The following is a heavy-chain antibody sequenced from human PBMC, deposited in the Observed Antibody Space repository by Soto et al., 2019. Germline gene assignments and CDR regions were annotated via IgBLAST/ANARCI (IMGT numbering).Heavy chain of an antibody. CDR1: GGSISSYY. Sequence: SETLSLTCTVSGGSISSYYWSWIRQPPGKGLEWIGYIYYTGGTNYNPSLKSRVTTSVDTSKNRVSLNLTSLTAADTAIYYCTRANWYSEYWGQGTLVTVSS. V-gene: IGHV4-59*01. D-gene: IGHD7-27*01. CDR3: TRANWYSEY. J-gene: IGHJ4*02. CDR2: IYYTGGT.